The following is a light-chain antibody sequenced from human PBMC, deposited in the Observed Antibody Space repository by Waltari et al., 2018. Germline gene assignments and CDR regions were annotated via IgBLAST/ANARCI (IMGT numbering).Light chain of an antibody. CDR3: CSYAGRYTWV. CDR2: DVN. Sequence: QSALTQPRSVSGSPGQSVTISCTGTSSDVGGYNYVSWYQQHPGKAPKLMIHDVNKRPSGVPDRFSGSKSGNTASLTISGLQADDETDYYCCSYAGRYTWVFGGGTKVTVL. V-gene: IGLV2-11*01. J-gene: IGLJ3*02. CDR1: SSDVGGYNY.